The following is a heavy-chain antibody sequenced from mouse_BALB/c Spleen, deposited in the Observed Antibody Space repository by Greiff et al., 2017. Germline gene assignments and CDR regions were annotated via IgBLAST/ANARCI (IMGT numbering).Heavy chain of an antibody. CDR1: GFNIKDTY. CDR3: ARGRGNFYWYFDV. Sequence: VQLQQSGAELVKPGASVKLSCTASGFNIKDTYMHWVKQRPEQGLEWIGRIDPANGNTKYDPKFQGKATITADTSSNTAYLQLSSLTSEDTAVYYCARGRGNFYWYFDVWGAGTTVTVSS. CDR2: IDPANGNT. V-gene: IGHV14-3*02. J-gene: IGHJ1*01. D-gene: IGHD2-1*01.